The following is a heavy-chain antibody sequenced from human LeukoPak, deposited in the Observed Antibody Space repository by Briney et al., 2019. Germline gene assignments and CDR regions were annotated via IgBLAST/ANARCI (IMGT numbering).Heavy chain of an antibody. D-gene: IGHD6-13*01. Sequence: GESLKISCKGSGYSFTSYWIGWVRQMPGKGLEWMGIIYPGDSDTRYSPSFQGQVTISADKSISTAYLQWGSLKASDTAMYYCARHVIESEQLVRNYYYYMDVWGKGTTVTVSS. J-gene: IGHJ6*03. CDR1: GYSFTSYW. CDR2: IYPGDSDT. CDR3: ARHVIESEQLVRNYYYYMDV. V-gene: IGHV5-51*01.